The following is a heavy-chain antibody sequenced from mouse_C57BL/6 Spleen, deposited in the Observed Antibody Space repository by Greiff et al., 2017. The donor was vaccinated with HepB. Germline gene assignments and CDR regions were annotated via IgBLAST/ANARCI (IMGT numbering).Heavy chain of an antibody. CDR1: GFNIKDDY. D-gene: IGHD3-2*02. J-gene: IGHJ3*01. Sequence: EVQLQQSGAELVRPGASVKLSCTASGFNIKDDYMHWVKQRPEQGLEWIGWIDPENGDTEYASKFQGKATITADTSSNTAYLQRSSLTSEDTAVYYCTTSSSGYGAYWGQGTLVTVSA. CDR3: TTSSSGYGAY. V-gene: IGHV14-4*01. CDR2: IDPENGDT.